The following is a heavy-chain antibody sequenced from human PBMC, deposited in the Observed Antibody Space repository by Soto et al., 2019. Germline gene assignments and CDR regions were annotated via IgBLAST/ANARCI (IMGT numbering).Heavy chain of an antibody. Sequence: EVQLVESGGGLVKPGGSLRLSCAVSGFTFISHTLNWVRQAPGKGLEWVSSISGSGSPYYADSVKGRFTISRDNAQNSLYLQMSRLRAADTAVYYCSREVQPVFRREYDYWGQGTLVTVSS. CDR1: GFTFISHT. V-gene: IGHV3-21*04. CDR3: SREVQPVFRREYDY. J-gene: IGHJ4*02. CDR2: ISGSGSP.